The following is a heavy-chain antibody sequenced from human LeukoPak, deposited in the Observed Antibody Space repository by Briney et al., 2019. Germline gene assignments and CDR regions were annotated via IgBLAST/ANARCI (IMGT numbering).Heavy chain of an antibody. Sequence: GGSLRLSCAASGFTVSSNYMSWVRQAPGKGLEWVSVIYSGGSTYYADSVKGRFTISRDNSKNTLYLQMNSLRAEDTAVYYCARVIYPVYYFDYWGQGTLVTVSS. V-gene: IGHV3-53*01. J-gene: IGHJ4*02. CDR3: ARVIYPVYYFDY. CDR2: IYSGGST. D-gene: IGHD3-10*01. CDR1: GFTVSSNY.